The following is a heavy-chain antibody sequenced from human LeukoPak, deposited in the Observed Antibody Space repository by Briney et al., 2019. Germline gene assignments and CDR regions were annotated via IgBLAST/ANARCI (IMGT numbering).Heavy chain of an antibody. CDR3: ARDNSIYSGSPKGDFDY. Sequence: ASVKVSCKASGYTFTSYYMHWVRQAPGQGLEWMGIINPSGGSTSYAQKFQGRVTMTRDTSTSTVYMELSSLRSEDTAVYYCARDNSIYSGSPKGDFDYWGQGTLVTVSS. CDR1: GYTFTSYY. D-gene: IGHD1-26*01. V-gene: IGHV1-46*01. J-gene: IGHJ4*02. CDR2: INPSGGST.